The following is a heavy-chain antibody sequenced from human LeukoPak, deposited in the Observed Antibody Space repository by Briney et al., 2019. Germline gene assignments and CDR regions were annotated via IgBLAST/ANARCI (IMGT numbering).Heavy chain of an antibody. CDR2: IYAGGNK. CDR1: GFNVSSTY. CDR3: AAGGVIADRHAFEI. D-gene: IGHD6-13*01. V-gene: IGHV3-53*01. J-gene: IGHJ3*02. Sequence: GGSLRLSCAASGFNVSSTYMTWVRQSPGKGLYWVTLIYAGGNKYYADSLKGRVTLSRDISRNTLYLEIHSLRAEDTAVYYCAAGGVIADRHAFEIWGQGTVVTVSS.